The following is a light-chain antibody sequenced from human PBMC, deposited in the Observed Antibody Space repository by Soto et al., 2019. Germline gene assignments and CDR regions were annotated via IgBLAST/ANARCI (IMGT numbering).Light chain of an antibody. CDR2: KVS. CDR1: QSLVHSDGXXY. V-gene: IGKV2-30*02. Sequence: DIVMTQSPLSLPVTPGEPASISCRSSQSLVHSDGXXYFSWXQQRPGRSPXLLIYKVSNRDSGGPARFSGSRAGTYFALKISRVEAEDVGVYYCMQRAHWPITFGQGTRLEIK. CDR3: MQRAHWPIT. J-gene: IGKJ5*01.